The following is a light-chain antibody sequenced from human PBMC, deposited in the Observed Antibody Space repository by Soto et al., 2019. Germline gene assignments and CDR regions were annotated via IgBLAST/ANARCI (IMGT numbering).Light chain of an antibody. CDR1: QTIDSW. J-gene: IGKJ4*01. CDR3: QQYNSYSRALT. CDR2: KAS. V-gene: IGKV1-5*03. Sequence: DIQMTQSPSTLSACLVDRDSLXYRAIQTIDSWLAWYQQRPGKPPNLLIYKASTLASGVPSRFSGSGSGTEFTLTITSLQPEDFATYYCQQYNSYSRALTFGGGTKVDNK.